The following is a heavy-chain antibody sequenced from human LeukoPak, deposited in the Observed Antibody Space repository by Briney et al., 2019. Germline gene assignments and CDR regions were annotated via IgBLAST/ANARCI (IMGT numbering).Heavy chain of an antibody. Sequence: GGSLRLSCAASGFTFSSYAMHWVRQAPGKGLEWVAVISYDGSNKYYADSVKGRLTISRDNSKNTLYLQMNSLRAEDTAVYYCARDRTTVTTGSPIYYYYYGMDVWGKGTTVTVSS. CDR3: ARDRTTVTTGSPIYYYYYGMDV. CDR1: GFTFSSYA. J-gene: IGHJ6*04. D-gene: IGHD4-17*01. CDR2: ISYDGSNK. V-gene: IGHV3-30*04.